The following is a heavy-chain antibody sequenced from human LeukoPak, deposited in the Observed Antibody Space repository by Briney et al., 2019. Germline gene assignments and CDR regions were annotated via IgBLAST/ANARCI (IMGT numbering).Heavy chain of an antibody. J-gene: IGHJ4*02. CDR3: ARGNGIAVAGQGYYFDY. Sequence: SETLSLTCTVSGGSISSSSYYWGWIRQPPGKGLEWIGSIYYSGSTYYNPSLKSRVTISVDTSKNQFSLKLSSVTAADTAVYYCARGNGIAVAGQGYYFDYWGQGTLVTVSS. D-gene: IGHD6-19*01. CDR1: GGSISSSSYY. CDR2: IYYSGST. V-gene: IGHV4-39*01.